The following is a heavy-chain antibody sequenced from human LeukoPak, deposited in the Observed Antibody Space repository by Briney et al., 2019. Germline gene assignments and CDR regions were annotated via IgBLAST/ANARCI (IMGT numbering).Heavy chain of an antibody. CDR2: IYHSGST. CDR1: GDSIRSYY. J-gene: IGHJ4*02. D-gene: IGHD5-24*01. Sequence: SETLSLTCTVSGDSIRSYYWSWIRQPPGKGLEWVGHIYHSGSTNYNPSLKSRVTISVDTSKNQFSLKLTSVTAADTAVYYCARENGYNYGYWGQGTLVTVSS. CDR3: ARENGYNYGY. V-gene: IGHV4-59*01.